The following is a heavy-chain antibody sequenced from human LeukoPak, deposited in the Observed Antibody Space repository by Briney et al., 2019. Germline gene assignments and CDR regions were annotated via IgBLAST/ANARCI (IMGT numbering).Heavy chain of an antibody. Sequence: MTSEALSLTCAVYGGSFSGYYWSWIRQPPGKGLVWIGEINHSGSTNYNPSLKSRVTISVDTSKNQFSLKLSSVTAADTAVYYCARPTYYYGSGFDPWGQGTLVTVSS. J-gene: IGHJ5*02. V-gene: IGHV4-34*01. D-gene: IGHD3-10*01. CDR1: GGSFSGYY. CDR2: INHSGST. CDR3: ARPTYYYGSGFDP.